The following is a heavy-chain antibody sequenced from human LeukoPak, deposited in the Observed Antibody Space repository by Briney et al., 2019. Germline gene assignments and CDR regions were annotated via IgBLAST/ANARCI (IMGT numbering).Heavy chain of an antibody. CDR1: GGTFSSYA. V-gene: IGHV1-69*05. D-gene: IGHD6-6*01. CDR2: IIPIFGTA. Sequence: SVKVSCKASGGTFSSYAISWVRQAPGQGLEWMGGIIPIFGTANYAQKFQGRVTITTDESTSTAYMELSSLRSEDTAVYYCASLERYSSSFGVDYWGQGTLVTVSS. CDR3: ASLERYSSSFGVDY. J-gene: IGHJ4*02.